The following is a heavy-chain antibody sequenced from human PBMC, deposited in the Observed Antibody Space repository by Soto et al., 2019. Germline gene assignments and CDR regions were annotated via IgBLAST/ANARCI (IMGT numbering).Heavy chain of an antibody. CDR2: IIPIVGTA. D-gene: IGHD3-3*01. CDR1: GGTFSSYA. CDR3: ARIGTIFGVVPFYYGMDV. J-gene: IGHJ6*02. Sequence: SVKVSCKASGGTFSSYAISWVRQAPGQGLEWVGGIIPIVGTANYAQKLQGRVTITADKSTSTAYMELSILRSEDTAVYYCARIGTIFGVVPFYYGMDVWGQGTTVTVSS. V-gene: IGHV1-69*06.